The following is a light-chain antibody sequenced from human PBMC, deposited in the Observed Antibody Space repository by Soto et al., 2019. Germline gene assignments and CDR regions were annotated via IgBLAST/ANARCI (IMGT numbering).Light chain of an antibody. CDR2: GAS. CDR1: QSVSSY. CDR3: QQYGSSPKT. J-gene: IGKJ1*01. V-gene: IGKV3-20*01. Sequence: DIVLTQSPSTLSLSPGEGATLSCRASQSVSSYLAWYQQKPGQAPRLLIYGASSRATGIPDRFSGSGSGTDFTLTISRLEPEDFAVYYCQQYGSSPKTFGQGTKVDIK.